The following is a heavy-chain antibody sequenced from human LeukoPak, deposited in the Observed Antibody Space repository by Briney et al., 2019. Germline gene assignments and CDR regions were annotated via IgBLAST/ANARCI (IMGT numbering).Heavy chain of an antibody. CDR2: IIPIFGTA. J-gene: IGHJ6*04. V-gene: IGHV1-69*13. CDR1: GGTFSSYA. D-gene: IGHD3-9*01. CDR3: ARGSYDILTGYYSDYYGMDV. Sequence: ASVKLSCTASGGTFSSYAISWVRQAPGQGLEWMGGIIPIFGTANYAQKFQGRVTITADASTSTAYMELSSLRSEDTAVYYCARGSYDILTGYYSDYYGMDVWGKGTTVTVSS.